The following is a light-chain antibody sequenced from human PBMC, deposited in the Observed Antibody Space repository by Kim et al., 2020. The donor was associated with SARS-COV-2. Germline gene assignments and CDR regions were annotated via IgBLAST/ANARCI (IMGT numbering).Light chain of an antibody. CDR2: GVS. Sequence: LSPGEGATLSCRASQSVSSGYLNWYQQKPGQPPRLLIYGVSTRATGIPDRFSGSGSGTDFTLTISRLEPEDFAVYYCQQYGRAPYTFGQGTKLEI. J-gene: IGKJ2*01. CDR1: QSVSSGY. V-gene: IGKV3-20*01. CDR3: QQYGRAPYT.